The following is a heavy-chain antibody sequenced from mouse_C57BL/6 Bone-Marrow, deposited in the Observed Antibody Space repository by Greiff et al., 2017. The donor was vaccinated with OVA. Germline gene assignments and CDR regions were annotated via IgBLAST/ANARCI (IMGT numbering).Heavy chain of an antibody. J-gene: IGHJ3*01. CDR2: INPNYGTT. Sequence: EVQLQQSGPELVKPGASVTISCQASGYSFTDYNMNWVKQSNGKSLEWIGVINPNYGTTSYNQKFKGKATLTVDQSSSTAYMQLNSLTSEDSAVYYCARSLYSNYVRCAYWGQGTLVTVSA. V-gene: IGHV1-39*01. D-gene: IGHD2-5*01. CDR1: GYSFTDYN. CDR3: ARSLYSNYVRCAY.